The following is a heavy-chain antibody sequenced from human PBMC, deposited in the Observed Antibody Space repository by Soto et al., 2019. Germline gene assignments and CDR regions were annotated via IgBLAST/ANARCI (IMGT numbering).Heavy chain of an antibody. Sequence: PSQTVSLTCAVYGGSFSGYDWSWIRQPPGKGLEWIGEINHSGSTNYNPSLKSRVTISVDTSKNQFSLKLSSVTAADTAVYYCARILTTRVYYYYYGMDVRGQGTTVTVS. V-gene: IGHV4-34*01. CDR2: INHSGST. CDR3: ARILTTRVYYYYYGMDV. D-gene: IGHD4-4*01. CDR1: GGSFSGYD. J-gene: IGHJ6*02.